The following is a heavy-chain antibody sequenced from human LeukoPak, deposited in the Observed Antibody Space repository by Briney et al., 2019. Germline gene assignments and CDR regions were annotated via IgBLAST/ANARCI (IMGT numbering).Heavy chain of an antibody. J-gene: IGHJ5*02. CDR2: ISGSGGRT. CDR3: AKVTFEGVDP. CDR1: GFTFSSYS. Sequence: PGGSLRLSCAASGFTFSSYSMSWVRQAPGKGLEWVSGISGSGGRTYYADSVKGRFTISRDNSKNTLYLQMNSLRAEDTAVYYCAKVTFEGVDPWGQGTLVTVSS. D-gene: IGHD2/OR15-2a*01. V-gene: IGHV3-23*01.